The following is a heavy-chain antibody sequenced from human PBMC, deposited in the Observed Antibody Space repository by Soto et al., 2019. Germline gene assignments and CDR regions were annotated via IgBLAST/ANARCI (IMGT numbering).Heavy chain of an antibody. Sequence: PXGSLSLSFAASGFPFSSYVMSWVRQAPGKGLEWVSGISGGGSNTFYADSVKGRFTISRDNSKNTLLLQMNSLGAEDTAVYYCAKDSNKYSSSLRGRYFDYWGQGIGVTVSS. CDR3: AKDSNKYSSSLRGRYFDY. D-gene: IGHD4-4*01. CDR2: ISGGGSNT. V-gene: IGHV3-23*01. CDR1: GFPFSSYV. J-gene: IGHJ4*02.